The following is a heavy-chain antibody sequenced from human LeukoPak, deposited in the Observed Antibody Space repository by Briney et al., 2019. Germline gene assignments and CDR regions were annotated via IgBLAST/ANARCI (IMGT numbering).Heavy chain of an antibody. V-gene: IGHV6-1*01. CDR2: TYYRSKWYN. J-gene: IGHJ6*02. Sequence: SQTLSLTCAISGDSVSSNSAAWSWIRQSPSRGLEWLGRTYYRSKWYNDYAVSVKSRVSINPDTSKNQFSLRLNSVTPEDTAVYYCARDVGYTTSSGGVYYYYGMDVWGQGTTVTVSS. D-gene: IGHD6-6*01. CDR1: GDSVSSNSAA. CDR3: ARDVGYTTSSGGVYYYYGMDV.